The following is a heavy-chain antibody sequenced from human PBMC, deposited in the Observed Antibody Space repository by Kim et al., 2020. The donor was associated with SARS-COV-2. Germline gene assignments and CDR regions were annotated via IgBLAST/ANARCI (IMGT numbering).Heavy chain of an antibody. V-gene: IGHV4-61*01. CDR1: GGSVSSGSYY. J-gene: IGHJ6*01. D-gene: IGHD1-1*01. Sequence: SETLSLTCTVSGGSVSSGSYYWSWIRQPPGKGLEWIGYIYYSGSTNYNPSLKSRVTISVDTSKNQFSLKLSSVTAADTAVYYCARHDGDYYYYYGMDVWG. CDR3: ARHDGDYYYYYGMDV. CDR2: IYYSGST.